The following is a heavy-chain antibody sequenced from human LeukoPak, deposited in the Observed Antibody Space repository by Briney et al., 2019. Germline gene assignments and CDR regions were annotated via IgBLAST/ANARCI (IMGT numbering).Heavy chain of an antibody. CDR3: ARDVRYSSGWYPVYYFDY. CDR1: GYTFTGYY. V-gene: IGHV1-2*02. Sequence: GASVKVSCKASGYTFTGYYMHWVRQAPGQGLEWMGWINPNSGGTNYAQKFQGRVTMTRDTSISTAYVELSRLRSDDTAVYYCARDVRYSSGWYPVYYFDYWGQGTLVTVSS. D-gene: IGHD6-19*01. J-gene: IGHJ4*02. CDR2: INPNSGGT.